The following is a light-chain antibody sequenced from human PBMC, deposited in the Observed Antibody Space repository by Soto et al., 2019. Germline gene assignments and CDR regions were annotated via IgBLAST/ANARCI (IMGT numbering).Light chain of an antibody. V-gene: IGKV3-15*01. CDR3: QQYGDWPPIT. CDR1: QSVSSN. J-gene: IGKJ5*01. Sequence: EIVMTQCPATLSMSPGERATLFCRTSQSVSSNLAWYQQKPGQAPRLLIYDASTRATGIPTRFSGSGSGTDFTLTISSLQSEDFALYFCQQYGDWPPITFGQGTRLE. CDR2: DAS.